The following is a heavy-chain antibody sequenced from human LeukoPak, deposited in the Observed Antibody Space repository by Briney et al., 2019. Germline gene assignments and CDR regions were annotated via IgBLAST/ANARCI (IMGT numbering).Heavy chain of an antibody. CDR1: GYIFTSYY. CDR2: INPSGGSI. D-gene: IGHD3-22*01. J-gene: IGHJ3*02. CDR3: ARGRNYYDSSRYYYEGDAFDI. Sequence: ASVKVSCKASGYIFTSYYMYWVRQAPGQGLEWMGIINPSGGSIRYAQKFQGRVTMTRDTSASTVYMELSSLRSEDTAVYYCARGRNYYDSSRYYYEGDAFDIWGQGTMVTVSS. V-gene: IGHV1-46*01.